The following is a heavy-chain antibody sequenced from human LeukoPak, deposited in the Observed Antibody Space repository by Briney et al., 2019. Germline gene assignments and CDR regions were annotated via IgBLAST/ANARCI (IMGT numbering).Heavy chain of an antibody. J-gene: IGHJ4*02. V-gene: IGHV1-2*06. CDR3: ARARLTGWYNFDY. Sequence: ASVKVSCKASGYSFTGYYIHWVRQAPGQGLEWMGRINPSSVDTNYAQKFQDRVTMTRDTSISTAYMEVSRLRSDDTAVYYCARARLTGWYNFDYWGQGTLVTVSS. CDR2: INPSSVDT. CDR1: GYSFTGYY. D-gene: IGHD6-19*01.